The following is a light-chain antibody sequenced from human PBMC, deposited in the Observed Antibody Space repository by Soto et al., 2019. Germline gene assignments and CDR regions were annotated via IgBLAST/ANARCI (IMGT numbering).Light chain of an antibody. CDR3: SSYTSTSTYWM. CDR2: DVS. Sequence: QSVLTQPASVSGSPGQSITISCTGSSSDIGGYNFVSWYQQYPGKAPKVLIYDVSNRPSGVSNRFSGSKSGSTASLTISGLQSDDQADYDGSSYTSTSTYWMFGGGTKLTVL. CDR1: SSDIGGYNF. V-gene: IGLV2-14*03. J-gene: IGLJ3*02.